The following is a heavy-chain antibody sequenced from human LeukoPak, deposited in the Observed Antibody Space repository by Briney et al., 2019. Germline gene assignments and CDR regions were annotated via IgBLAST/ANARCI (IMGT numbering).Heavy chain of an antibody. CDR3: ARDRYNWNENGFDP. CDR2: IFPALGVA. J-gene: IGHJ5*02. Sequence: SVKVSCKASGGTFSNCAINWVRPAPGQGVECGGRIFPALGVANYAQKFQGRVTIAADKSTNTASMELSSLISEDTAVYYCARDRYNWNENGFDPWGQGTLVAVSS. V-gene: IGHV1-69*04. D-gene: IGHD1-1*01. CDR1: GGTFSNCA.